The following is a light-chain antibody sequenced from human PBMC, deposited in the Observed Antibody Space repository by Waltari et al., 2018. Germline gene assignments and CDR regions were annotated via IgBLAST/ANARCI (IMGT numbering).Light chain of an antibody. CDR1: NIGSKA. Sequence: SYALTQPPSVSVAPGKTARITCGGDNIGSKAVHWYQQKAGPAPVLVVYDDIERPSGIPERFSGSNSGNTATLTIGRVEAGDEADYFCQVWESSTDHFWVFGGGTKLTVL. J-gene: IGLJ3*02. V-gene: IGLV3-21*03. CDR2: DDI. CDR3: QVWESSTDHFWV.